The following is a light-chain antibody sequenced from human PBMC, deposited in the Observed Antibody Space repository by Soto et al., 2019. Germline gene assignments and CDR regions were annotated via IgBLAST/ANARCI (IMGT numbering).Light chain of an antibody. CDR3: QQYGSSPRVT. CDR1: QSVSSSY. V-gene: IGKV3-20*01. CDR2: GAS. Sequence: EIVLTQSPGTLSLSPGERATLSCRASQSVSSSYLAWYQQKPGQAPRVVIYGASSRATGIPDRFSGSGSGTDFTLTINRLEPEDFAVYYCQQYGSSPRVTFGQGTRLEIK. J-gene: IGKJ5*01.